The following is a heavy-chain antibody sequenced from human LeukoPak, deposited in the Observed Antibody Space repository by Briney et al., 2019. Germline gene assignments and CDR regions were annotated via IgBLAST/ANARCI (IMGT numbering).Heavy chain of an antibody. D-gene: IGHD6-13*01. Sequence: EASGKVSCKAAGYTFTSYGISWVRQAPGQGLEWMGGISAYNGNTNYAEKLQGRVTMTTDTSTSTDYMELRSLRSDDKAVYYCARDRQKQLVHHDAFDIWGKGTIVTVSS. CDR2: ISAYNGNT. CDR1: GYTFTSYG. V-gene: IGHV1-18*01. J-gene: IGHJ3*02. CDR3: ARDRQKQLVHHDAFDI.